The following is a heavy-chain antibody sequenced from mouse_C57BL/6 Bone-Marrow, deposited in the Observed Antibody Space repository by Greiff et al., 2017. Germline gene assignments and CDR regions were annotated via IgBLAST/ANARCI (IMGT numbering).Heavy chain of an antibody. V-gene: IGHV5-4*01. CDR3: ARWLLGAMDY. CDR1: GFTFSSYA. D-gene: IGHD2-3*01. CDR2: ISDGGSYT. J-gene: IGHJ4*01. Sequence: DVLLVESGGGLVKPGGSLKLSCAASGFTFSSYAMSWVRQTPEKGLEWVGTISDGGSYTYYPANVKGRFTISRDNAKNNLYMQMSHLKSEDTAMYYCARWLLGAMDYWGQGTSVTVSS.